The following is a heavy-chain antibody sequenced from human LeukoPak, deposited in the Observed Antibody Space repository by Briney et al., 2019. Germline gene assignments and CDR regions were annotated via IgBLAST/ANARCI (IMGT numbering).Heavy chain of an antibody. V-gene: IGHV3-33*01. Sequence: GGPLRLSCAASGFTFSSYGMHWVRQAPGKGLEWVAVIWFDGSDKYYADSVKGRLTISRDNSKNTLYLQMNSLRAEDTAVYYCARDGYSGYDFYFDYWGQGSLVTVSS. D-gene: IGHD5-12*01. J-gene: IGHJ4*02. CDR2: IWFDGSDK. CDR3: ARDGYSGYDFYFDY. CDR1: GFTFSSYG.